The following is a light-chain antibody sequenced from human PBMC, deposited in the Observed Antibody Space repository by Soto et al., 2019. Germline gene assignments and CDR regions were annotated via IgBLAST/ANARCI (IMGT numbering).Light chain of an antibody. V-gene: IGLV1-44*01. J-gene: IGLJ1*01. Sequence: QSVLTQPPSASGTPGQRVTMSCSGSSSNIGSNTVNWYQQLPGTAPKLLIYSNNKRPSGVPDRFSGSKSDTSASLAISGLQSADEADYYCAAWDDSLNGYVFGTGTKLTVL. CDR3: AAWDDSLNGYV. CDR2: SNN. CDR1: SSNIGSNT.